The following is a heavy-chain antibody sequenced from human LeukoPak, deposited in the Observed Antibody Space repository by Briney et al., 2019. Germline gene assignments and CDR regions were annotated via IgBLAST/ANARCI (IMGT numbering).Heavy chain of an antibody. D-gene: IGHD5-24*01. J-gene: IGHJ4*02. CDR3: ARAPTEMATMVGDY. V-gene: IGHV1-69*05. CDR1: GGTFSSYA. Sequence: ASVKVSCKASGGTFSSYAISWVRQAPGQGLEWLGGIIPIFGTANYAQKFQGRVTITTDESTSTAYMELSSLRSEDTAVYYCARAPTEMATMVGDYWGQGTLVTVSS. CDR2: IIPIFGTA.